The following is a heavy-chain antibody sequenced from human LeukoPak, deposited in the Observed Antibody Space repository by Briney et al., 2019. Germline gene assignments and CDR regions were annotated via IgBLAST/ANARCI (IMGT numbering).Heavy chain of an antibody. D-gene: IGHD5-18*01. V-gene: IGHV4-59*12. J-gene: IGHJ4*02. CDR2: IYYSRRT. CDR3: ARRMGDTAMVTLIDY. CDR1: GFTFSSYA. Sequence: PGGSLRLSCAASGFTFSSYAMHWIRQPPGKGLEWIGYIYYSRRTNYNPSLKSRVTISVDTSKNQFSLKLSSVTAADTAVYYCARRMGDTAMVTLIDYWGQGTLVTVSS.